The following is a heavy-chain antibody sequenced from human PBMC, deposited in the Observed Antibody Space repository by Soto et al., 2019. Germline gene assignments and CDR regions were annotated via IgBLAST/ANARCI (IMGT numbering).Heavy chain of an antibody. CDR2: INHSGST. D-gene: IGHD6-13*01. V-gene: IGHV4-34*01. Sequence: SENLSLTCAVYGVSFSGYYWSWIRHPPGKGLEWIGEINHSGSTNYNPSLKSRVTISVDTSKNQFSLKLSSVTAADTAVHYCARLEAAAGRRYGMDVWGQGTTVT. CDR1: GVSFSGYY. CDR3: ARLEAAAGRRYGMDV. J-gene: IGHJ6*02.